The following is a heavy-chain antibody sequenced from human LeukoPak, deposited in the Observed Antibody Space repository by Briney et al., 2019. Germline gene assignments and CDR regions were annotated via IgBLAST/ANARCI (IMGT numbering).Heavy chain of an antibody. V-gene: IGHV1-69*05. CDR2: IIPIFGTA. CDR3: ARASYYYDSSGYLNWFDP. D-gene: IGHD3-22*01. Sequence: GASVKVSCKASGYTFTSYGISWVRQAPGQGLEWMGRIIPIFGTANYAQKFQGRVTITTDESTSTAYMELSSLRSEDTAVYYCARASYYYDSSGYLNWFDPWGQGTLVTVSS. J-gene: IGHJ5*02. CDR1: GYTFTSYG.